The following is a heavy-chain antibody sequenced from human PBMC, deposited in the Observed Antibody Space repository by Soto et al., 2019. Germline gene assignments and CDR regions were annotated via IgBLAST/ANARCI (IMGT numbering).Heavy chain of an antibody. Sequence: GGSLILSCAASGFSLSDYWMHWVRQVPGKGLLWVSRISVDGRDTTYADSVKGRFTISRDNAKNTLYLQMDSLRAEDTAVYYCVRAPEQRPIDYWGHGSLVNVSA. D-gene: IGHD6-19*01. CDR1: GFSLSDYW. CDR2: ISVDGRDT. J-gene: IGHJ4*01. CDR3: VRAPEQRPIDY. V-gene: IGHV3-74*03.